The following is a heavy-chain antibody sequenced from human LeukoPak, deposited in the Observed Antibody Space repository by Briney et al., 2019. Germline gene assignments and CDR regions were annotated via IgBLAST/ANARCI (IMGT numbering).Heavy chain of an antibody. V-gene: IGHV3-48*03. D-gene: IGHD4-17*01. CDR2: ISSSGSTI. Sequence: PGGSLRLSCAVSGFTVSSNYMSWVRQAPGKGLEWVSYISSSGSTIYYADSVKGRFTISRDNAKNSLYLQMNSLRAEDTAVYYCARAPGSDYGLYYFDYWGQGTLVTVSS. CDR1: GFTVSSNY. CDR3: ARAPGSDYGLYYFDY. J-gene: IGHJ4*02.